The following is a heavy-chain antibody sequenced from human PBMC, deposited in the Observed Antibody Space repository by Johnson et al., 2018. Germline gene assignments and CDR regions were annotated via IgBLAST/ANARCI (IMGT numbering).Heavy chain of an antibody. Sequence: VQLLESGGGVVQPGRSLRLSCAASGFTFSSYGMHWVRQAPGKGLEWVAVISYDGSNKYYADSVKGRFTISRDNSKNTLYLQMHSLRAEDTAVYYCARAVGATGYGMDVWGQGTTVTVSS. J-gene: IGHJ6*02. CDR3: ARAVGATGYGMDV. CDR1: GFTFSSYG. D-gene: IGHD1-26*01. V-gene: IGHV3-30*03. CDR2: ISYDGSNK.